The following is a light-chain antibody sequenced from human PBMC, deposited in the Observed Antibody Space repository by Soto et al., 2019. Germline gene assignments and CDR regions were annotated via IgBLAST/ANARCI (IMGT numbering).Light chain of an antibody. CDR2: AAS. J-gene: IGKJ1*01. V-gene: IGKV1-39*01. CDR3: QQSYSSPPT. CDR1: QSISNH. Sequence: DIQMTQSPSSLSASVEDRVIITCRASQSISNHLNWYQQKPGKAPKLLIFAASSLQSGVPSRFSGSRSGPDVTLTISSLQPEDFATYYCQQSYSSPPTFGKGTKVEIK.